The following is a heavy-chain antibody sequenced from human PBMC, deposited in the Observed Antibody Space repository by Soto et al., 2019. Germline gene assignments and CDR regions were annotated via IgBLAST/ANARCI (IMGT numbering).Heavy chain of an antibody. D-gene: IGHD3-16*01. J-gene: IGHJ6*02. CDR2: IYYSGST. V-gene: IGHV4-59*01. CDR1: GGSISSYY. CDR3: ARETPTSRIDYYYYYGMDV. Sequence: TLSLTCTVSGGSISSYYWSWIRQPPGKGLEWIGYIYYSGSTNYNPSLKSRVTISVDTSKNQFSLKLSSVTAADTAVYYCARETPTSRIDYYYYYGMDVWGQGTTVTVSS.